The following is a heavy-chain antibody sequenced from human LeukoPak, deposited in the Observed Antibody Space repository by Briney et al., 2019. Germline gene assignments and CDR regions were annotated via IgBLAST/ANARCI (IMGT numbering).Heavy chain of an antibody. Sequence: PGGSLRLSCAASGFTFSDYYMSWIRQAPGKGLEWVSHIASSGVHLHYADSVKGRFTISRDNTKNSLYLQLNSLRAEDTAVYYCAKDLPSTKVTSYYGMDVWGQGTTVTVSS. V-gene: IGHV3-11*01. D-gene: IGHD5-24*01. J-gene: IGHJ6*02. CDR1: GFTFSDYY. CDR2: IASSGVHL. CDR3: AKDLPSTKVTSYYGMDV.